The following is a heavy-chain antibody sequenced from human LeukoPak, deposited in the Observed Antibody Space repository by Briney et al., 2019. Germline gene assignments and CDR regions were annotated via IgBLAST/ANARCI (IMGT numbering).Heavy chain of an antibody. V-gene: IGHV4-59*11. Sequence: KPSETLSLTCTVSGGSISSPYWSWIRQPPGKGLEWIGYIYYSGITNYNPSLKSRVTISLDTSKNQFSLKLNSVTAADTAVYYCARASGAFDYWGQGALVTVSS. CDR1: GGSISSPY. J-gene: IGHJ4*02. CDR2: IYYSGIT. CDR3: ARASGAFDY.